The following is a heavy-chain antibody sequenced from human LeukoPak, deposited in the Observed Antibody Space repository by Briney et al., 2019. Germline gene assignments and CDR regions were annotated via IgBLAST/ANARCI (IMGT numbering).Heavy chain of an antibody. V-gene: IGHV3-53*01. J-gene: IGHJ4*02. Sequence: GGSLRLSCAASGFTVSNNYMSWVRQAPGKGLEWVSVIHSGGTTNYADSVQGRFTISRDNSKTSVYLHMNSLRAEDTAVYYFARDSDSGYGPFASWGQGTLVTVSS. D-gene: IGHD5-12*01. CDR2: IHSGGTT. CDR3: ARDSDSGYGPFAS. CDR1: GFTVSNNY.